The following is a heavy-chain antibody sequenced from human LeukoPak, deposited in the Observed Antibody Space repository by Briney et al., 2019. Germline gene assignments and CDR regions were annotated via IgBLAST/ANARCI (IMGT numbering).Heavy chain of an antibody. CDR3: ARAPVHYDSSGYYTLRYFDY. Sequence: GGSLRLSCAASGLTFSSFALSWVRQAPGKGLEWVSSISGSGGSTSYADSVKGRFTISRDNAKNSLYLQMNSLRAEDTAVYYCARAPVHYDSSGYYTLRYFDYWGQGTLVTVSS. D-gene: IGHD3-22*01. CDR2: ISGSGGST. CDR1: GLTFSSFA. V-gene: IGHV3-23*01. J-gene: IGHJ4*02.